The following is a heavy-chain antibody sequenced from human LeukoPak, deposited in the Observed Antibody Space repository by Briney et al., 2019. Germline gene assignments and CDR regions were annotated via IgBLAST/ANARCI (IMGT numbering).Heavy chain of an antibody. J-gene: IGHJ4*02. D-gene: IGHD3-10*01. Sequence: SETLSLTCTVSGGSISSSSYYWGWIRQPPGKGLEWIGSIYYSGSTYYNPPLKSRVTISVDTSKNQFSLKLSSVTAADTAVYYCARGEFPLAFDYWGQGTLVTVSS. V-gene: IGHV4-39*01. CDR3: ARGEFPLAFDY. CDR2: IYYSGST. CDR1: GGSISSSSYY.